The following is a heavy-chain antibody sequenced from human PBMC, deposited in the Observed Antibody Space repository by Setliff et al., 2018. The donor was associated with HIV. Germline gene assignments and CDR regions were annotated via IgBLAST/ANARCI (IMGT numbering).Heavy chain of an antibody. J-gene: IGHJ5*02. Sequence: SETLSLTCTVSGGSISSGGYYWSWIRQHPGKGLEWIGYIYYSGSTYYNPSLKSRVTISVDTSKNQFSLKLTSVKGRFIISRDNAKNSSYLHMNNLRVEDTAVYYCVKALSGPPPDCSSPNCYICKWFDPWGQGTLVTVSS. D-gene: IGHD3-10*02. V-gene: IGHV4-31*03. CDR2: IYYSGST. CDR3: NAKNSSYLHMNNLRVEDTAVYYCVKALSGPPPDCSSPNCYICKWFDP. CDR1: GGSISSGGYY.